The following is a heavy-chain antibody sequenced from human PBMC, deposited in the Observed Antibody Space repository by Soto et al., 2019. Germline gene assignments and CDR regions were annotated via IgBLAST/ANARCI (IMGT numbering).Heavy chain of an antibody. CDR2: IWPDGSNR. D-gene: IGHD3-22*01. CDR1: GFIFDTYG. Sequence: TGGSLRLSCVASGFIFDTYGMHWARQAPGKGLEWVAVIWPDGSNRYYADSVSGQFTISRDNSKNTVFLQMNSLSAEDTAVYYCARAAWFYYGMDVWGQGTTVTVSS. CDR3: ARAAWFYYGMDV. V-gene: IGHV3-33*01. J-gene: IGHJ6*02.